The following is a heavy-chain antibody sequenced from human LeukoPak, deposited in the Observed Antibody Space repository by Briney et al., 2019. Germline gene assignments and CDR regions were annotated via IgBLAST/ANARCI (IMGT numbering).Heavy chain of an antibody. V-gene: IGHV4-34*01. D-gene: IGHD1-26*01. CDR3: ARGQGAAVPQVGKNWFDP. CDR1: IDSFSNYH. J-gene: IGHJ5*02. CDR2: VNESGGT. Sequence: PSETLSLTCAVYIDSFSNYHWNWIRQTPAKGMEWIGEVNESGGTNISPSLRSRVILSVDTSKNQFSLKLISVTVADTAIYYCARGQGAAVPQVGKNWFDPWGQGTRVTVSS.